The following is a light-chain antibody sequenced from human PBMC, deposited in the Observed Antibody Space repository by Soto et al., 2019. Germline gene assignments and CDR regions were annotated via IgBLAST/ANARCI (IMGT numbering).Light chain of an antibody. V-gene: IGKV1-5*03. Sequence: SPATLSVSVGERALITCRASQNINNRLAWYPQRPGKSPKLLVYWASTLESGVPSRFSGSGSGTEFTLSISGLQPDDLATYYCQNFYTYPPWTVGEGTKVDIK. CDR2: WAS. CDR3: QNFYTYPPWT. J-gene: IGKJ1*01. CDR1: QNINNR.